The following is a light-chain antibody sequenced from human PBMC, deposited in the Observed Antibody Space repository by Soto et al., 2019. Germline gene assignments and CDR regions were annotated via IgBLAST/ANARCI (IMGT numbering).Light chain of an antibody. CDR2: GAS. CDR3: QQYGSSPTT. CDR1: QSVSSSD. Sequence: EIVMTQSPATLSVSPGERATLSCRASQSVSSSDLAWYQQKPGQAPRLLISGASSRATGIPDRFSGSGSGTDFTLTISRLEPEDFAVYYCQQYGSSPTTFGQGTKVDIK. V-gene: IGKV3-20*01. J-gene: IGKJ1*01.